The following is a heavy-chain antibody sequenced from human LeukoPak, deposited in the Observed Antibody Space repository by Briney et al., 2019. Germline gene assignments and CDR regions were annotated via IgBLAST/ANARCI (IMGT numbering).Heavy chain of an antibody. J-gene: IGHJ4*02. D-gene: IGHD3-10*01. V-gene: IGHV4/OR15-8*02. Sequence: SETLSLTCAVYGVSISSDNWWTWVRQPPGKGLEWIGETHRSGDTKYNPSLNGRVTISMDNSKNQLSLNLISVTAADTAIYFCATRHHSRTYMVPLDSWGQGTLVTVSS. CDR3: ATRHHSRTYMVPLDS. CDR1: GVSISSDNW. CDR2: THRSGDT.